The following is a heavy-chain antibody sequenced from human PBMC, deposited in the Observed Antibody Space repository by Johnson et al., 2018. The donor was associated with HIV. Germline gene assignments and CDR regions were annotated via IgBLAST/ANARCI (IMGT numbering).Heavy chain of an antibody. J-gene: IGHJ3*02. D-gene: IGHD6-19*01. CDR3: ARGRAVAGTRAFDI. CDR1: GFTFDDYG. CDR2: INWNGGST. V-gene: IGHV3-20*04. Sequence: VPLVESGGGVVRPGGSLRLSCAASGFTFDDYGMSWVRQAPGKGLEWVSGINWNGGSTGYVDSVKGRFTISRDNSKNTLYLQMNSLRAEDTAVYYCARGRAVAGTRAFDIWGQGTMVTVSS.